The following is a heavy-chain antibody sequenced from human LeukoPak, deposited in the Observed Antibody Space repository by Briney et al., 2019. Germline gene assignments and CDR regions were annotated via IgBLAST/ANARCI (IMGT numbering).Heavy chain of an antibody. J-gene: IGHJ4*02. Sequence: GGSLRLSCAASGFIFSDYNMNWVRQAPGKGLEWVSSISSSSSYMYSADSVKGRFAISRDNAKNSLYLQMNSLRAEDTAVYYCVKFSSGWGDFWGQGTLVTVSS. CDR3: VKFSSGWGDF. V-gene: IGHV3-21*01. D-gene: IGHD6-19*01. CDR1: GFIFSDYN. CDR2: ISSSSSYM.